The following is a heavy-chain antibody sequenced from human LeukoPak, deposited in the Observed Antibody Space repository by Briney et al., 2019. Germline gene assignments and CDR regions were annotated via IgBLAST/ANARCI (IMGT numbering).Heavy chain of an antibody. Sequence: SETLSLTCTVSGGSITSSNYYWGWIRQPPGQGLEWIGTIYYGGNTYYNPSLKSRVTISVDTSKNQFSLKLSSVTAADTAVYYCARDLRYSSGWYANSFGRWFDPWGQGTLVTVSS. D-gene: IGHD6-19*01. CDR2: IYYGGNT. J-gene: IGHJ5*02. CDR1: GGSITSSNYY. CDR3: ARDLRYSSGWYANSFGRWFDP. V-gene: IGHV4-39*07.